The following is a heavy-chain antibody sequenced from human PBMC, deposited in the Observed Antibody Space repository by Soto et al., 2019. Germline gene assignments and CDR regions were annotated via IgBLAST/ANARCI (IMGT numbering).Heavy chain of an antibody. D-gene: IGHD3-16*02. CDR2: IRSKVNGGTS. J-gene: IGHJ3*01. V-gene: IGHV3-15*01. Sequence: EVQLVESGGGLVNPGGSLRLSCAASGLTFRDAWMTWVRQAPGKGPEWVGLIRSKVNGGTSDFAAPVKGRFILSRDDSKNTVYLQMNSLKTEDIAVYYCTKYRPWTGGGVIATWGHGTMVTVSS. CDR1: GLTFRDAW. CDR3: TKYRPWTGGGVIAT.